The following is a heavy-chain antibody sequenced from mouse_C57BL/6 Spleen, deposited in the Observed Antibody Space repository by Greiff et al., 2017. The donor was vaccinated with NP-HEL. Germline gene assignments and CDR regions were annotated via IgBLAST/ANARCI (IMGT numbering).Heavy chain of an antibody. J-gene: IGHJ2*01. CDR1: GYTFTSYW. Sequence: QVQLQQPGAELVKPGASVKVSCKASGYTFTSYWMHWVKQRPGQGLEWIGRIHPSDSDTNYNQKFKGKATLTVDKSSSTAYMQLSSLTSEDSAVDDCAIYPMYYYGSSYDWGQGTTLTVSS. D-gene: IGHD1-1*01. V-gene: IGHV1-74*01. CDR3: AIYPMYYYGSSYD. CDR2: IHPSDSDT.